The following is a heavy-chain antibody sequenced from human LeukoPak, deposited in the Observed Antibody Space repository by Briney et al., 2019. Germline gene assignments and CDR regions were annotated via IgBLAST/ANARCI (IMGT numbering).Heavy chain of an antibody. CDR3: ARGAVVAVALFDAFDI. V-gene: IGHV1-69*01. CDR2: IIPIFGTA. CDR1: GGTFSSYA. D-gene: IGHD6-19*01. J-gene: IGHJ3*02. Sequence: SVKVSCKASGGTFSSYAISWVRQAPGQGLEWMGGIIPIFGTANYAQKFQGRVTITADESTSTAYMELSSLRSEDTAVYYCARGAVVAVALFDAFDIWGQGTMVTVSS.